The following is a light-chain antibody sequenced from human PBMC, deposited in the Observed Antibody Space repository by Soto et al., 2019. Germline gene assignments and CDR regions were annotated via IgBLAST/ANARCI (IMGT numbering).Light chain of an antibody. J-gene: IGLJ1*01. V-gene: IGLV1-51*01. CDR1: SSNIGGNS. Sequence: QSVLTQPPSVSAAPGQKVTISCSVSSSNIGGNSVSWYQQLPGTAPKLLIYDDNKRASGIPDRFSGSKSGTSATLGITGFQTGDEADYYCGSWDSSLSAYVFGTGTKVTVL. CDR3: GSWDSSLSAYV. CDR2: DDN.